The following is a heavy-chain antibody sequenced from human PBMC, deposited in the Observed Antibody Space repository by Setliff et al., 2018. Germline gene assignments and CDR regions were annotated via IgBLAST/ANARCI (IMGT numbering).Heavy chain of an antibody. V-gene: IGHV3-74*01. CDR1: GFTFSTYR. J-gene: IGHJ6*03. CDR2: LHPNGITT. Sequence: HPGGSLRLSCAASGFTFSTYRMHWVRQAPGKGLVWVSRLHPNGITTRYADSVKGRFTIYRDMAENTLYLQMNSLRAEDTAVYYCARSPRPPTSLDYVDVWGDGTMVTVSS. D-gene: IGHD2-2*01. CDR3: ARSPRPPTSLDYVDV.